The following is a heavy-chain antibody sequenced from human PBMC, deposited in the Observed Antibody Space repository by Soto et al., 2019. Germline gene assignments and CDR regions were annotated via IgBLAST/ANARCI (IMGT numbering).Heavy chain of an antibody. Sequence: KPGGSLRLSCAASGFTFSNYNMNWVRQAPGKGLEWVSSVSGDSTYIYYTDSVKGRFTISRDNAKNSLWLQMNGLRAEDTALYYCARDPELPYSSSFRSPVDFWGQGTLVTVSS. D-gene: IGHD6-6*01. CDR2: VSGDSTYI. CDR1: GFTFSNYN. CDR3: ARDPELPYSSSFRSPVDF. J-gene: IGHJ4*02. V-gene: IGHV3-21*01.